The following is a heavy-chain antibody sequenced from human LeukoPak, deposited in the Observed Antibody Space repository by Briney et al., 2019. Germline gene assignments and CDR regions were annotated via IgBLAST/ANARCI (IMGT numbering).Heavy chain of an antibody. CDR3: ARAESGLGSLDY. Sequence: PSETLSLTCTVSSGSISGYYWSWIRQPPGKGLEWIGEINHSGSTNYNPSLKSRVTISVDTSKNQFSLKLSSVTAADTAVYYCARAESGLGSLDYWGQGTLVTVSS. D-gene: IGHD3-10*01. CDR2: INHSGST. V-gene: IGHV4-34*01. CDR1: SGSISGYY. J-gene: IGHJ4*02.